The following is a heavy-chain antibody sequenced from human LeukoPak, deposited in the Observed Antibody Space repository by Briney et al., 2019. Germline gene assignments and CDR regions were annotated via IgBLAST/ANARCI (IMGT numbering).Heavy chain of an antibody. V-gene: IGHV3-21*01. Sequence: GGSLRLSCAASGFTFSSYSMNWVRQAPGKGLEWVSSISSSSSYIYYADSVKGRFTISRDNSKNTLYLQLNSLRTEDTAVYYCARDLYSGLIAYAFDIWGQGTMVTVSS. CDR1: GFTFSSYS. CDR2: ISSSSSYI. D-gene: IGHD5-12*01. CDR3: ARDLYSGLIAYAFDI. J-gene: IGHJ3*02.